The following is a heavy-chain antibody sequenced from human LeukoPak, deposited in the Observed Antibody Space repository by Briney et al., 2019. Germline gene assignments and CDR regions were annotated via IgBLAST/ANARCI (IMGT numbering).Heavy chain of an antibody. CDR3: AKNYGTSRPFYDS. CDR2: ISGDAIYI. D-gene: IGHD4-17*01. J-gene: IGHJ4*02. V-gene: IGHV3-23*01. Sequence: PGGSLRLSCAASGFTFSSYAMTWVRQAPGKGLQWVSAISGDAIYIYYLDSVKGRFTTSRDNSKNTLLLQMNSLTADDTAVYYCAKNYGTSRPFYDSWGQGIVVTVAS. CDR1: GFTFSSYA.